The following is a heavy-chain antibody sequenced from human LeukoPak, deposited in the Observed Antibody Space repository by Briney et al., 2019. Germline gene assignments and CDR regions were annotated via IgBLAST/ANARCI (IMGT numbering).Heavy chain of an antibody. D-gene: IGHD3-10*01. J-gene: IGHJ6*02. CDR3: ARVKWFGESSYYYYGIDV. V-gene: IGHV4-34*01. Sequence: SETLSLTCAVYGGSFSGYYWSWIRQPPGKGLEWIGEINHSGSTNYNPSLKSRVTISVDTSKNQFSLKLSSVTAADTAVYYCARVKWFGESSYYYYGIDVWGQGTTVTVSS. CDR2: INHSGST. CDR1: GGSFSGYY.